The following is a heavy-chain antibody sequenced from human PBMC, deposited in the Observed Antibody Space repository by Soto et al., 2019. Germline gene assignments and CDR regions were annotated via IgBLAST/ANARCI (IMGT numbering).Heavy chain of an antibody. CDR3: AKHSLHYDFWCGYYGSDSLFDR. Sequence: EVQLLESGGGLVQPGGSLRLSCGASGFTFSSYAMSWVRQSPGKVLEWVSAISGSGGSTYYADSVKGRFTIARDNSKNTLYLQMNSRRAEDTVVYYCAKHSLHYDFWCGYYGSDSLFDRWGQGTLVTVSS. D-gene: IGHD3-3*01. CDR2: ISGSGGST. J-gene: IGHJ5*02. CDR1: GFTFSSYA. V-gene: IGHV3-23*01.